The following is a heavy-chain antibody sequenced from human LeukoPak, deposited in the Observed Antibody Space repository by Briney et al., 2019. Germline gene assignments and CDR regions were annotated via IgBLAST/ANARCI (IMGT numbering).Heavy chain of an antibody. CDR1: GFTFSGYW. Sequence: PGGSLRLSCAASGFTFSGYWMHWVRQAPGKGRVWVSRINSDGSSTSYADSVKGRFTISRDSAKNTLYLQMNSLRAEDTAVYYCVRDGYSYGFMLAFDIWGLGTRVTVSS. CDR3: VRDGYSYGFMLAFDI. V-gene: IGHV3-74*01. J-gene: IGHJ3*02. CDR2: INSDGSST. D-gene: IGHD5-18*01.